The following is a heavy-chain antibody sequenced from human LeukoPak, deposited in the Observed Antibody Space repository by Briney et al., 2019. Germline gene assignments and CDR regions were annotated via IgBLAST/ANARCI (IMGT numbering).Heavy chain of an antibody. CDR1: GGSISSYY. D-gene: IGHD3-9*01. CDR2: IYHSGST. CDR3: ARETYYDILTGYYSPTPFDY. Sequence: SETLSLTCTVSGGSISSYYWGWIRQPPGKGLEWIGSIYHSGSTYYNPSLKSRVTISVDTSKNQFSLKLSSVTAADTAVYYCARETYYDILTGYYSPTPFDYWGQGTLVTVSS. V-gene: IGHV4-39*07. J-gene: IGHJ4*02.